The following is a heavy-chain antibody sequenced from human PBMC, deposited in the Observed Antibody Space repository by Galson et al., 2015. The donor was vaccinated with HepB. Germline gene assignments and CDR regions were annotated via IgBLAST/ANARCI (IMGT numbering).Heavy chain of an antibody. D-gene: IGHD3-10*01. CDR2: INAGNGNT. CDR1: GYTFTSYA. CDR3: ARDRSTMVRGALGNWFDP. V-gene: IGHV1-3*01. J-gene: IGHJ5*02. Sequence: SVKVSCKASGYTFTSYAMHWVRQAPGQRLEWMGWINAGNGNTKYSQKFQGRVTITRDTSASTAYMELSSLRSEDTAVYYCARDRSTMVRGALGNWFDPWGQGTLVTVSS.